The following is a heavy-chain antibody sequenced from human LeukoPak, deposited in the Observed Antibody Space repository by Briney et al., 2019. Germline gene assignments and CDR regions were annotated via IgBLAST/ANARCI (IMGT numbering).Heavy chain of an antibody. V-gene: IGHV3-53*01. CDR1: GLSVRNEY. CDR3: TRDTGASAAGTIVADASDI. Sequence: GGSLRLSCTASGLSVRNEYMSWVRQTPGKGLEWVAVMFSGGYTSYADSVKGRFTLSRDNSGNILYLQMDNLRVEDTAIYYCTRDTGASAAGTIVADASDIWGQGIMVTVSS. J-gene: IGHJ3*02. CDR2: MFSGGYT. D-gene: IGHD1-1*01.